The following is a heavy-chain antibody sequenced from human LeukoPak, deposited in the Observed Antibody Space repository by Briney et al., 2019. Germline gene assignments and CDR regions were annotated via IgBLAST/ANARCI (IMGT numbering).Heavy chain of an antibody. J-gene: IGHJ4*02. V-gene: IGHV1-18*01. CDR2: ISAYNGNT. D-gene: IGHD1-1*01. CDR3: AIIPGYNWNDGLRDY. Sequence: GASVKVSCKASGYTFTSYGISWVRQAPGQGLEWMGWISAYNGNTNYARKLQGRVTMTTDTSTSTVYMELRSLRSDDTAVYYCAIIPGYNWNDGLRDYWGQGTLVTVSS. CDR1: GYTFTSYG.